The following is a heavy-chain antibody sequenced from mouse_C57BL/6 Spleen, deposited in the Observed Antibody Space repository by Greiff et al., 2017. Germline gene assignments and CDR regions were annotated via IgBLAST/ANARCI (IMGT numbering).Heavy chain of an antibody. J-gene: IGHJ4*01. V-gene: IGHV3-6*01. Sequence: EVKLMESGPGLVKPSQSLSLTCSVTGYSITSGYYWNWIRQFPGNKLEWMGYISYDGSNNYNPSLKNRISITRDTSKNQFFLKLNSVTTEDTATYYCARDTYYYSNYVNARDYWGQGTSVTVSS. CDR1: GYSITSGYY. CDR3: ARDTYYYSNYVNARDY. D-gene: IGHD2-5*01. CDR2: ISYDGSN.